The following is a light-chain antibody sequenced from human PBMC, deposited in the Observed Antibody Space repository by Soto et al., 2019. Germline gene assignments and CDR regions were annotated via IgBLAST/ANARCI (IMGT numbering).Light chain of an antibody. V-gene: IGLV6-57*04. CDR1: RGSIASNY. CDR3: QSYDSSNRNVV. Sequence: NFMLTQPHSVSESPGKTVTISSPRSRGSIASNYVQWYQQRPGSAPTTVIYEDNQRPSGVPDRFSGSIDSSSNSASLTISGLKTEDEADYYCQSYDSSNRNVVFGGGTKVTVL. CDR2: EDN. J-gene: IGLJ2*01.